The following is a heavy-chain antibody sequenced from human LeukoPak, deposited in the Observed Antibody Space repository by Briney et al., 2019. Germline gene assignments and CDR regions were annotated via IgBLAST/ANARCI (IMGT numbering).Heavy chain of an antibody. D-gene: IGHD1-1*01. V-gene: IGHV3-15*01. Sequence: GGSLRLSCAASGFTFSNAWMSWVRQAPGKGLEWVGRIKGKTDGGTTDYADSVKGRFTLSRDDSRNTVYLQLNNLRVEDTAVYCCAKASWVSNADAVLWGQGTLVSVSS. CDR1: GFTFSNAW. J-gene: IGHJ4*02. CDR3: AKASWVSNADAVL. CDR2: IKGKTDGGTT.